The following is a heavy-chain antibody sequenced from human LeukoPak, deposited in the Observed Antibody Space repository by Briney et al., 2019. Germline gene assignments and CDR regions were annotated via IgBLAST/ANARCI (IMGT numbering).Heavy chain of an antibody. CDR3: ARGGDIVVVVAATPHYMDV. D-gene: IGHD2-15*01. CDR2: ISSSGSTI. Sequence: PGGSLRLSCAASGFTFSSYEMNWVRQAPGKGLEWVSYISSSGSTIYYADSVKGRFTISRDNAKNSLYLQMNSLRAEDTAVYYCARGGDIVVVVAATPHYMDVWGKGTTVTISS. V-gene: IGHV3-48*03. J-gene: IGHJ6*03. CDR1: GFTFSSYE.